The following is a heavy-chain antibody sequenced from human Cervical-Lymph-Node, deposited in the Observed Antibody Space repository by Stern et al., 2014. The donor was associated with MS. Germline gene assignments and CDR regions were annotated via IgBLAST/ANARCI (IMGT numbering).Heavy chain of an antibody. Sequence: QVQLGQSGAEVKKPGASVVVSCKAAGYSFSGNYIHWLRQAPGQGLEWMGRTNPNTGASNYALKFQGRVTMTRDTSISTAYMNLNRLGIDDTAVYYCARERGRAGPSMADYWGQGTLVSVSS. J-gene: IGHJ4*02. D-gene: IGHD2/OR15-2a*01. V-gene: IGHV1-2*06. CDR3: ARERGRAGPSMADY. CDR2: TNPNTGAS. CDR1: GYSFSGNY.